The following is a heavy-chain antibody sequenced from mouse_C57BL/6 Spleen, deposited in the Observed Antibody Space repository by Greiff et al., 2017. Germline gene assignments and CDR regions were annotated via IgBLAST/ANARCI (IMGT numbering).Heavy chain of an antibody. CDR1: GFTFSDYG. CDR2: ISSGSSTI. Sequence: EVQLLESGGGLVKPGGSLKLSCAASGFTFSDYGMHWVRQAPEKGLEWVAYISSGSSTIYYADTVQGRFTISRDNAKNTLFLQMTSLRSEDTAMYYCARENYGSSYKAMDYWGQGTSVTVSS. CDR3: ARENYGSSYKAMDY. V-gene: IGHV5-17*01. J-gene: IGHJ4*01. D-gene: IGHD1-1*01.